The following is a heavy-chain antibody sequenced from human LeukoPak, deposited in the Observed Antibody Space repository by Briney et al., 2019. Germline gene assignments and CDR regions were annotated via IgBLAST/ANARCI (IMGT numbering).Heavy chain of an antibody. CDR1: GFTFDDYA. D-gene: IGHD6-19*01. CDR3: TRDPGTVAIDY. Sequence: GGSLRLSCAASGFTFDDYAMSWVRQAPGKGLERVSGIGKNGGNPGYADSVKGRFTISRDNAKNSLYLQMNSLRAEDTALFFCTRDPGTVAIDYWGQGTLVTVSS. CDR2: IGKNGGNP. V-gene: IGHV3-20*04. J-gene: IGHJ4*02.